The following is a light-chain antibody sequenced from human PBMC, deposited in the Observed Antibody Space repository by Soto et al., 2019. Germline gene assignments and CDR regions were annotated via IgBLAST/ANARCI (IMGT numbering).Light chain of an antibody. CDR2: WAS. V-gene: IGKV4-1*01. J-gene: IGKJ4*01. CDR1: RRVLYKSNNKNH. CDR3: QQYFDVPFT. Sequence: DILRTQSPASLAVSLGERATMNCKRTRRVLYKSNNKNHLAWYQQKPGQPPQLIIYWASTRESGVPERFSGSGSGTDFTLTISSLEAEDVAFYWCQQYFDVPFTFSGGTKVDIK.